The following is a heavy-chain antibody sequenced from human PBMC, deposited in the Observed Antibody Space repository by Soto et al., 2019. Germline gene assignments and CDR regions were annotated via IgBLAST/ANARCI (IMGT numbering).Heavy chain of an antibody. Sequence: GESLKISCKGSGYSFTSYWIGWVRQMPGKGLEWMGIIYPGDSDTRYSPSFQGQVTISADKSISTAYLQWSSLKASDTAMYYCARGYYYDCSGYYSNYNCMDFCGRGTTVTVSS. V-gene: IGHV5-51*01. CDR2: IYPGDSDT. J-gene: IGHJ6*02. CDR1: GYSFTSYW. CDR3: ARGYYYDCSGYYSNYNCMDF. D-gene: IGHD3-22*01.